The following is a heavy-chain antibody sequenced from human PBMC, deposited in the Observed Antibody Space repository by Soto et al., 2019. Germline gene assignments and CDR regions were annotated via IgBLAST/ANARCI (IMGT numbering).Heavy chain of an antibody. J-gene: IGHJ4*02. CDR2: ISGSGEMT. D-gene: IGHD1-1*01. CDR3: ARSEMTYNWND. V-gene: IGHV3-23*01. CDR1: GFTFRCDA. Sequence: HPGGSLRLSCAASGFTFRCDAMSWVRQAPGKGLEWVSSISGSGEMTHYAESVKGRFTISRDNSKNTLYLQMESLRAEDTALYYCARSEMTYNWNDWGQGTLVTVSS.